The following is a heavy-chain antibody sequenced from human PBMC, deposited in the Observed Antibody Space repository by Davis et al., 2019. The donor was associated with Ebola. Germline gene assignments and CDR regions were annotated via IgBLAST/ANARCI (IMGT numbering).Heavy chain of an antibody. J-gene: IGHJ4*02. CDR2: IIPTYGTP. CDR1: GGTFSSFA. CDR3: ATERGYSYGPFDY. V-gene: IGHV1-69*13. Sequence: AASETVSCKASGGTFSSFAISWVRQAPGQGLAWMGGIIPTYGTPNNAQKFQGRVTITADESTSTAYMELSRLTSEDTAVYYCATERGYSYGPFDYWGQGTLVTVSS. D-gene: IGHD5-18*01.